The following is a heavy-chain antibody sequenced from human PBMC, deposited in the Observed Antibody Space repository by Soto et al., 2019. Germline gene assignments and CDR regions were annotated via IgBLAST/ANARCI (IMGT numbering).Heavy chain of an antibody. CDR1: GFSLSRSGVG. J-gene: IGHJ5*02. D-gene: IGHD1-26*01. CDR2: IYWYDDK. V-gene: IGHV2-5*01. CDR3: AHRHMVGATKYNWFDP. Sequence: QITLKESGPTLVKPPQTLTMTCTFSGFSLSRSGVGVGWIRQPPGKAREWLALIYWYDDKRYSTSLKSRLTITKDTTNNQVVHTLTNMDPVDTATYYCAHRHMVGATKYNWFDPWGQGTLVTVSS.